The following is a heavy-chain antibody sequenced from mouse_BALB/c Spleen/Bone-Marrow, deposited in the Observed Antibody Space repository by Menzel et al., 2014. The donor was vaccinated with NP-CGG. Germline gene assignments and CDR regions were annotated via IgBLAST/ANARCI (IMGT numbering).Heavy chain of an antibody. V-gene: IGHV4-1*02. J-gene: IGHJ2*01. CDR3: ARPDYYGYLNY. CDR2: INPDSRTI. CDR1: AVDFSRYW. D-gene: IGHD1-1*01. Sequence: AAEAVDFSRYWMSWVRQAPGKGLEWIGEINPDSRTINYSPSLKDKFIISRDNAKNTLYLRLNKVRSEDTALYYCARPDYYGYLNYWGQGTTLTVSS.